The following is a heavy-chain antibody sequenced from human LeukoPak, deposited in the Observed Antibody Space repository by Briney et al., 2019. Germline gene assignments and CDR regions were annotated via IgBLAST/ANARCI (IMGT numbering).Heavy chain of an antibody. D-gene: IGHD6-13*01. CDR3: GCIVTAGTVDN. J-gene: IGHJ4*02. Sequence: SETLTLTCTVSGVTVSSYHWSWVRQSPGKGLEWIGYIDSSGTTNYSPSLNRRVMISVDTSNNQFSLQLSSVTAADTAVYYCGCIVTAGTVDNCGQGILVTVSS. CDR2: IDSSGTT. CDR1: GVTVSSYH. V-gene: IGHV4-4*09.